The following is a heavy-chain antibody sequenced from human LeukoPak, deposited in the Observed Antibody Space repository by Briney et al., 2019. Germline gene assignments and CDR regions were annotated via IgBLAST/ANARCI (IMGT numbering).Heavy chain of an antibody. CDR3: ARVEGNWFDP. J-gene: IGHJ5*02. CDR2: IYYSGST. V-gene: IGHV4-59*01. Sequence: PSGTLSLTCTVSGGSISSYYWSWIRQPPGKGLEWIGYIYYSGSTNYNPSLKSRVTISVDTSKNQFSLKLSSVTAADTAVYYCARVEGNWFDPWGQGTLVTVSS. CDR1: GGSISSYY.